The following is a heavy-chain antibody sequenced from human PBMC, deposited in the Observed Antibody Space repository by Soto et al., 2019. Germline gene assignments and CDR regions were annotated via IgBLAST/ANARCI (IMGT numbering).Heavy chain of an antibody. Sequence: PGGSLRLSCAASGFTFSSYWMSWVRQAPGKGLEWVANIKQDGSEKYYVDSVKGRFTISRDNAKNSLYLQMNSLRAEDTAVYYCARPIVLVGAAIHQGFDPWGQGTLVTVSS. V-gene: IGHV3-7*01. CDR1: GFTFSSYW. CDR3: ARPIVLVGAAIHQGFDP. D-gene: IGHD2-8*01. J-gene: IGHJ5*02. CDR2: IKQDGSEK.